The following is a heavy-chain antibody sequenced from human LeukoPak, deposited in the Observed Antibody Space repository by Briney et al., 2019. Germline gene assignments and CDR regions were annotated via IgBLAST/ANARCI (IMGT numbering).Heavy chain of an antibody. V-gene: IGHV1-8*03. CDR1: GYTLTSYD. J-gene: IGHJ4*02. Sequence: ASVKVSCKASGYTLTSYDINWVRQATGQGLEWMGWMNPNSGNTGYAQKFQGRVTITRNTSISTAYMELSSLRSEDTAVYYCARGGIFGGGEAFDYWGQGTLVTVSS. CDR2: MNPNSGNT. D-gene: IGHD3-3*01. CDR3: ARGGIFGGGEAFDY.